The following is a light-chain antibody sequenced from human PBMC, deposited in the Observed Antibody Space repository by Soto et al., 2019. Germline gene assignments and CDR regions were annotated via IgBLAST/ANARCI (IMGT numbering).Light chain of an antibody. CDR2: DAS. Sequence: EIVLTQSPATLSLSLGERATLSCRASQSVSSHLTWYQQKPGQAPRLLIYDASKRATGIPDRFSGSGSGTDFTLTISSLEPEDFAVYYCQQRSNWPPESTFGPGTKVDIK. V-gene: IGKV3-11*01. CDR1: QSVSSH. CDR3: QQRSNWPPEST. J-gene: IGKJ3*01.